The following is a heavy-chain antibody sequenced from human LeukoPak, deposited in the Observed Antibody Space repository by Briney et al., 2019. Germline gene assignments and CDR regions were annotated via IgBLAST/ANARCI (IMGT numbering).Heavy chain of an antibody. CDR3: ASVGHNCGGDCYSPWFDP. J-gene: IGHJ5*02. V-gene: IGHV4-34*01. D-gene: IGHD2-21*02. CDR2: IYYSGST. CDR1: GGSFSGYY. Sequence: SETLSLTCAVYGGSFSGYYWSWIRQPPGKGLEWIGSIYYSGSTYYNPSLKSRVTISVDTSKNHFSLNLTYVPAADTAVYYCASVGHNCGGDCYSPWFDPWGQGTLVTVSS.